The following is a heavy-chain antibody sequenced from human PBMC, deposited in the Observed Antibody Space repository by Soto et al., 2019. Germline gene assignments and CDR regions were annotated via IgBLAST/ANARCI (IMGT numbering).Heavy chain of an antibody. J-gene: IGHJ4*02. V-gene: IGHV3-23*01. CDR2: ISGSGIST. CDR1: GFTFRSYA. CDR3: AKRRRYYDSSGYYYLADY. D-gene: IGHD3-22*01. Sequence: GSLRLSCAASGFTFRSYAMSWVRQAPGKGLEWVSGISGSGISTHYADSVKGRFTVSRDNSKNTLYLQMNSLRAEDTAVYYCAKRRRYYDSSGYYYLADYWGQGTLVTVSS.